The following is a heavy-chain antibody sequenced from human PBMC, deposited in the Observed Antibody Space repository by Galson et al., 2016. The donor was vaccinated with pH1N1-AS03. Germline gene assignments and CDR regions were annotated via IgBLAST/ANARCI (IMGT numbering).Heavy chain of an antibody. V-gene: IGHV6-1*01. CDR2: TYYRSKWYN. D-gene: IGHD1-14*01. CDR1: GDSVFSNTAA. J-gene: IGHJ4*02. CDR3: VRDHAGAGPAFDY. Sequence: CAISGDSVFSNTAAWNWIRQSPSRGLEWLGRTYYRSKWYNDYAVFVASRIASNPDTSKNQFSLQLNAVTPEATAVYYCVRDHAGAGPAFDYWGQGTLVTVSS.